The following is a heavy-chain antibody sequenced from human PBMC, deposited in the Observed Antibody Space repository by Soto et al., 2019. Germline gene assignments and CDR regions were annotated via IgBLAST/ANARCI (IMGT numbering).Heavy chain of an antibody. V-gene: IGHV4-4*01. J-gene: IGHJ4*02. D-gene: IGHD6-19*01. CDR3: ARSFGWYAIDY. Sequence: QVLLQESGPGLVQPSGTLSLSCVVSGVSISSNYYWGWVRQPPGKGLEWLGDISHIGSVNYNPSLNSRVPISMDKSQNQLSLKVNSVTAADKAVYCCARSFGWYAIDYWGQGTLVIVSS. CDR1: GVSISSNYY. CDR2: ISHIGSV.